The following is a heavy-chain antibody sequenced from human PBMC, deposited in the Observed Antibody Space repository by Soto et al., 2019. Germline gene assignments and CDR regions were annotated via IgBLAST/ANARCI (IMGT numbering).Heavy chain of an antibody. CDR2: ISYDGSNK. V-gene: IGHV3-30*18. CDR1: GFTFSSYG. CDR3: ANYPNPLNWNYYIDI. J-gene: IGHJ3*02. D-gene: IGHD1-7*01. Sequence: QVPLVESGGGVVQPGRSLRLSCAASGFTFSSYGMHWVRQAPGKGLEWVAVISYDGSNKYYADSVKGRFTISRDNSKNTLYLQMNSLRAEDTAVYYCANYPNPLNWNYYIDIWGQGTMVTVSS.